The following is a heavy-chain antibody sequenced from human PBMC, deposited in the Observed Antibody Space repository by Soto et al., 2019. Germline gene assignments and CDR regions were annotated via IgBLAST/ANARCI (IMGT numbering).Heavy chain of an antibody. CDR3: AREGDYNILTGYHLIHYYYGMDV. D-gene: IGHD3-9*01. Sequence: QVQLVQSGAEVKKPGASVKVSCKASGYTFTSYGISWVRQSPGQWLEWMGWISAYNGNTNYAQKLQGRVTMTTDTLTSKAYMELKSLRSDDTAVYYCAREGDYNILTGYHLIHYYYGMDVWGQGTTVTVSS. CDR1: GYTFTSYG. CDR2: ISAYNGNT. J-gene: IGHJ6*02. V-gene: IGHV1-18*01.